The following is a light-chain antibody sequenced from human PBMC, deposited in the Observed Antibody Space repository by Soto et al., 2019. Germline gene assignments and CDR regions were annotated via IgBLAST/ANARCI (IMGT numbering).Light chain of an antibody. V-gene: IGKV1-27*01. Sequence: DIQMTQSPPSLSASVGDRVTITCRASQAISNFVAWYQQKPGKAPSLLIYEASTLQSGVPPRFSGRGSGTAFTLTISRLQPEDVATYFCQNYNGAPYAFGQGTKLEIK. CDR2: EAS. J-gene: IGKJ2*01. CDR3: QNYNGAPYA. CDR1: QAISNF.